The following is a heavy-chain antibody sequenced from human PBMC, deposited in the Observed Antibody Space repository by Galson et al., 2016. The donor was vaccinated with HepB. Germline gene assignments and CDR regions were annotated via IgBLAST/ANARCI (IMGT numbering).Heavy chain of an antibody. CDR3: ARDGHLSYFDF. J-gene: IGHJ4*02. CDR2: IDHSGSQI. V-gene: IGHV3-21*01. D-gene: IGHD2/OR15-2a*01. Sequence: SLRLSCAASGFTFSDYWMSWVRQTPGKGPEWLSSIDHSGSQIFYSESVRGRFTISRDNATDSLFLQMTSLTVEDTAVYYCARDGHLSYFDFWGQGTLVAVSS. CDR1: GFTFSDYW.